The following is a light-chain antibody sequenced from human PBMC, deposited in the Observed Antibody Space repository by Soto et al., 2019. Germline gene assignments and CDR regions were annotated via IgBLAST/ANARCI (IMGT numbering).Light chain of an antibody. J-gene: IGKJ5*01. CDR2: EAS. V-gene: IGKV3-11*01. CDR1: QSVSTY. Sequence: EIVLTQSPATLYLSPGERAALSCRASQSVSTYLAWYQQKFGQAPRLLSYEASNRATGIPARFSGSGSGTVFPLTISWPEPEEFAVYYCLQRSEWPITFGQGTRLEI. CDR3: LQRSEWPIT.